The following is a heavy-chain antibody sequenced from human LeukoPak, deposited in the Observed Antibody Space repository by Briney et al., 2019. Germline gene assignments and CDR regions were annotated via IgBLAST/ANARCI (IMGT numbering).Heavy chain of an antibody. CDR2: ISWNSGSI. CDR1: GFTFDDYA. D-gene: IGHD5-12*01. V-gene: IGHV3-9*01. Sequence: GGSLRLSCAASGFTFDDYAMHWVRQAPGKGLEWVSGISWNSGSIGYADSVKGRFTISRDNAKNSLYLQMNSLRAEDTALYYCAKFTGGYVGDAFDIWGQGTMVTVSS. J-gene: IGHJ3*02. CDR3: AKFTGGYVGDAFDI.